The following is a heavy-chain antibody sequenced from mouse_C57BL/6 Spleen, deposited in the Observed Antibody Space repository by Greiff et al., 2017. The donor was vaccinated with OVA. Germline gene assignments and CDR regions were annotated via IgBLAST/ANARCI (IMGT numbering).Heavy chain of an antibody. J-gene: IGHJ2*01. D-gene: IGHD2-5*01. CDR2: IDPSDSYT. CDR1: GYTFTSYW. V-gene: IGHV1-69*01. CDR3: ARFYYSNPYYFDY. Sequence: QVQLQQPGAELVMPGASVKLSCKASGYTFTSYWMHWVKQRPGQGLEWIGGIDPSDSYTNYNQKFKGKSTLTVDKSSSTAYMQLSSLTSEDSAVYYCARFYYSNPYYFDYWGQGTTLTVSS.